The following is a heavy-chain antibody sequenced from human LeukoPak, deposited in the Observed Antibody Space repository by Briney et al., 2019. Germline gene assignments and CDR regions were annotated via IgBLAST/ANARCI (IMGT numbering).Heavy chain of an antibody. CDR1: GASISSGDYY. CDR2: IDKHGYS. CDR3: ARDARLRGTHRFDP. Sequence: TLSLTCAVSGASISSGDYYWNWIRQHPGKGLEWIGYIDKHGYSDNNPSLQSRVTISIDTSKNEFSMKLTSVTVADTAVYSCARDARLRGTHRFDPCGQGTLVTVSS. D-gene: IGHD1-1*01. J-gene: IGHJ5*02. V-gene: IGHV4-31*11.